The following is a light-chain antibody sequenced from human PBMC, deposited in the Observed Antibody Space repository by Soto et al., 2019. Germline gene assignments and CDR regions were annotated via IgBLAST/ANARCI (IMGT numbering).Light chain of an antibody. CDR2: KAS. J-gene: IGKJ1*01. V-gene: IGKV1-5*03. CDR3: QQYNSYSWT. CDR1: QRISSW. Sequence: DIQMTQSPSTLSASVGDRVTITCRASQRISSWLAWYQQKPGKAPKLLIYKASSLESGVPSRFSGSGSGTEFTLTISSLQPDDFATYYCQQYNSYSWTFDQGTKVEIK.